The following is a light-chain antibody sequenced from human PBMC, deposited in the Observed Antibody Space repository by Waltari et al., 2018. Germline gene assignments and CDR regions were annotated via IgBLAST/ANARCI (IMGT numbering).Light chain of an antibody. CDR1: QSISSW. J-gene: IGKJ5*01. CDR3: QQYSDDPMT. Sequence: DLQMPPSPSSLSASVGDRVTITCRASQSISSWLAWYQQKPGEVPKLLIQKSSHLQSGVPSRFSGSGSGTEMTLTISSLQSDDFAIYYCQQYSDDPMTFGQGTRLENK. V-gene: IGKV1-5*03. CDR2: KSS.